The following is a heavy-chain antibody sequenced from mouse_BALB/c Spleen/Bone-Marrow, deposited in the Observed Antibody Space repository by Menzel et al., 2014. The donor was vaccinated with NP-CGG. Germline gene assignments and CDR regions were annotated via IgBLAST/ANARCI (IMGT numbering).Heavy chain of an antibody. J-gene: IGHJ4*01. CDR3: ARDGITTATYYYAMDY. CDR2: IDPSDSET. D-gene: IGHD1-2*01. V-gene: IGHV1S127*01. CDR1: GYSFTSYW. Sequence: QVHVKQSGPQLVRPGASVKISCKASGYSFTSYWMHWVKQRPGQGLEWIGMIDPSDSETRLNQKFKDKATLTVDKSSSTAYMQLSSPTSEDSAVYYCARDGITTATYYYAMDYWGQGTSVPVSS.